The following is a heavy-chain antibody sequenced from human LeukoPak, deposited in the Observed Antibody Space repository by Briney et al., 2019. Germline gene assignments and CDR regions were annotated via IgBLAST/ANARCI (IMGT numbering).Heavy chain of an antibody. V-gene: IGHV4-59*12. CDR1: GGSISSYY. D-gene: IGHD3-10*01. J-gene: IGHJ3*02. Sequence: SETLSLTCTVSGGSISSYYWSWIRQPPGKGLEWIGYIYYSGSTNYNPSLKSRVTISVDTSKNQFSLKLSSVTAADTAVYYCARVITMVRGNRAFDIWGQGTMVTVSS. CDR2: IYYSGST. CDR3: ARVITMVRGNRAFDI.